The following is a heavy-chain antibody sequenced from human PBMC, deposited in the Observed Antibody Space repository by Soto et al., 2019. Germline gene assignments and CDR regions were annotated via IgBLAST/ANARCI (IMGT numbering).Heavy chain of an antibody. D-gene: IGHD1-26*01. V-gene: IGHV3-30-3*01. CDR1: GFTFSSYA. J-gene: IGHJ3*02. CDR2: ISYDGSNK. CDR3: ARDEVKWELLDAFDI. Sequence: QVQLVESGGGVVQPGRSLRLSCAASGFTFSSYAMHWVRQAPGKGLEWVAVISYDGSNKYYADSVKGRFTISRDNSKNTLYLQMNSLRAEDTAVYYCARDEVKWELLDAFDIWGQGTMVTVSS.